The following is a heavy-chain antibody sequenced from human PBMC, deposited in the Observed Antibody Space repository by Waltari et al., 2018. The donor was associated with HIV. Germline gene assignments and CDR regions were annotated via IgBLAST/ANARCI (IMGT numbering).Heavy chain of an antibody. CDR3: ARDSRGSTWSLNWFDP. D-gene: IGHD6-6*01. Sequence: EVQLVESGGGPVKPGESLRLSCVTSGFILNTYSINWVGQAPGKGPGWVSSISRSGNFKHDADSVKGRFTISRDNAENSLYLQMNGLRAEDTAIYYCARDSRGSTWSLNWFDPWGQGTLVTVSS. J-gene: IGHJ5*02. CDR2: ISRSGNFK. CDR1: GFILNTYS. V-gene: IGHV3-21*02.